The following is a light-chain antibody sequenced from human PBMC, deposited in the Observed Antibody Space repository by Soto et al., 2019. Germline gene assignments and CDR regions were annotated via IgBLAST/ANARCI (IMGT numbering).Light chain of an antibody. CDR3: QPSYSTPIT. J-gene: IGKJ5*01. Sequence: DIQMTQSPSSLYASVGDSVTITCRASQNIKTYLNWYQQKPGKAPNLLIYAASSLHSGVPSRFSGSGSGTDFTLTISSLQPEDFATYFCQPSYSTPITFGPGTRLEIK. V-gene: IGKV1-39*01. CDR1: QNIKTY. CDR2: AAS.